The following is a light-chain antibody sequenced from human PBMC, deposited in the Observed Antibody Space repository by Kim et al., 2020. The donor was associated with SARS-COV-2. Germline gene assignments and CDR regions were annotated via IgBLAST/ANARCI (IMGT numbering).Light chain of an antibody. J-gene: IGKJ3*01. Sequence: ASVGDTVTITCRASQGIRNDLGWYQQKPGKAPKRLIFDASSLQSGVPSRFSGSGSGTQFSLTISSLQPEDFETYYCLQHNSYPFTFGPGTKVDIK. CDR2: DAS. V-gene: IGKV1-17*01. CDR1: QGIRND. CDR3: LQHNSYPFT.